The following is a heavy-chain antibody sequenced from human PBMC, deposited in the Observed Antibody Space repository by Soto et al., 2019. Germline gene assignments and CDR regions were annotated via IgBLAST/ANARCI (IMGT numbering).Heavy chain of an antibody. CDR3: AKDASPLRFFDGSPNTAFDT. CDR2: ISGSGGST. V-gene: IGHV3-23*01. J-gene: IGHJ3*02. Sequence: GGSLRVSCAASGFTFSSYAMSWGRQAPGKGLEWVSAISGSGGSTYYADSVKGRFTISRDNSKSTLYLQMNSLRAEDTAVYYCAKDASPLRFFDGSPNTAFDTWGQGKVLTVSS. D-gene: IGHD3-9*01. CDR1: GFTFSSYA.